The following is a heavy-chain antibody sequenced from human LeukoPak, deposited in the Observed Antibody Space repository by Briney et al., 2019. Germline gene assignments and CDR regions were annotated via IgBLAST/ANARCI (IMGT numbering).Heavy chain of an antibody. CDR2: IYTSGST. Sequence: SETLSLTCAVSGYSISSGYYWGWIRQPPGKGLEWIGSIYTSGSTNYNPSLKSRVTMSVDTSKNQFSLKLSSVTAADTAVYYCARTPVTTDNWFDPWGQGTLVTVSS. J-gene: IGHJ5*02. CDR3: ARTPVTTDNWFDP. V-gene: IGHV4-38-2*01. D-gene: IGHD4-17*01. CDR1: GYSISSGYY.